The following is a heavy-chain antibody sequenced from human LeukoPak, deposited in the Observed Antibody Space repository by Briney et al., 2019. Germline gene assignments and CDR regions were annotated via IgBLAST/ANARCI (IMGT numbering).Heavy chain of an antibody. J-gene: IGHJ4*02. V-gene: IGHV1-69-2*01. CDR1: GYTFTDYY. CDR3: ATLIAVAGPFDY. CDR2: VDPEDGET. Sequence: ASVKVSCKVSGYTFTDYYMHWVQQAPGKGLEWMGLVDPEDGETIYAEKFQGRVTMTRDTSTSTVYMELSSLRSEDTAVYYCATLIAVAGPFDYWGQGTLVTVSS. D-gene: IGHD6-19*01.